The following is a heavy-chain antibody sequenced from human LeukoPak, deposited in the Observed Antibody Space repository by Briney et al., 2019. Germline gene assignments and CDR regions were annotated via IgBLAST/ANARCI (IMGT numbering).Heavy chain of an antibody. Sequence: PGGSLRLSCVASGFIFSDYTMNWVRQVPGKGLEWVASITSSNNRIYYGDSLRGRSTISRDNSRNSLFLQMSSLRAEDTAVYYCAKGGNYYDSSGYSSTWGQGTLVTVSS. CDR2: ITSSNNRI. V-gene: IGHV3-21*01. D-gene: IGHD3-22*01. CDR1: GFIFSDYT. CDR3: AKGGNYYDSSGYSST. J-gene: IGHJ5*02.